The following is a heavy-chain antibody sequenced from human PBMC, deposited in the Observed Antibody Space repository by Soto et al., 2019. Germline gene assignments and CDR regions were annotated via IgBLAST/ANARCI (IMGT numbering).Heavy chain of an antibody. Sequence: LRLSCAASGFTVSSHAMSWVRQAPGKGLEWVSSISGSGDGTYYGDSVKGRFTISRDSSSSTLYLQMNNLRGEDTAVYFCTKSRRGILMVYGFGGMDVWGQGTTVTVSS. V-gene: IGHV3-23*01. D-gene: IGHD2-8*01. CDR2: ISGSGDGT. CDR1: GFTVSSHA. J-gene: IGHJ6*02. CDR3: TKSRRGILMVYGFGGMDV.